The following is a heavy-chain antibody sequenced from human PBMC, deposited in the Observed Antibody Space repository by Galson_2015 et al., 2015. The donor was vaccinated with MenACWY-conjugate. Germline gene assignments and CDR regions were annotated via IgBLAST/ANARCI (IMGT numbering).Heavy chain of an antibody. D-gene: IGHD3-22*01. V-gene: IGHV3-23*01. CDR3: AKGANYYDSSGKRYDAFDI. CDR2: ISGSGGDI. Sequence: SLRLSCAASGFAFSECVMSWVRQAPGKGLEWVSGISGSGGDIDYADSVKGRFTISRDNSKNTVYLQMNGLRAEDTAVYHCAKGANYYDSSGKRYDAFDIWGQGTMVTVSS. CDR1: GFAFSECV. J-gene: IGHJ3*02.